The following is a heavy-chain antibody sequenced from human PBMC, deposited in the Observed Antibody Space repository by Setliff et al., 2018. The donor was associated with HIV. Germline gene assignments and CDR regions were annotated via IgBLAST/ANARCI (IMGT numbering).Heavy chain of an antibody. V-gene: IGHV3-33*06. CDR1: GFTFSNYG. CDR3: AKTPSSGWYSLYLDY. D-gene: IGHD6-19*01. CDR2: IWNDGSNK. J-gene: IGHJ4*02. Sequence: PGGSLRLSCATSGFTFSNYGMHWVRQAPGKGLEWVALIWNDGSNKYYADSVKGRFTISRDNSKNTLYLQMNSLRAEDTAVYYCAKTPSSGWYSLYLDYWGQGTLVTVSS.